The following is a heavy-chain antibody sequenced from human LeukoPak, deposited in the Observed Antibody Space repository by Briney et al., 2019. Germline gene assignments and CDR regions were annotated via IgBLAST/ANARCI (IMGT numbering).Heavy chain of an antibody. V-gene: IGHV4-59*01. Sequence: SETLSLTRTVSGGSISSYYWSWIRQPPGKGLEWIGYIYYSGSTNYNPSLKSRVTISVDTSKNQLSLKLSSVTAADTAVYYCAREGTTVSPGSLWFDHWGQGTLVTVSS. CDR1: GGSISSYY. CDR2: IYYSGST. D-gene: IGHD4-17*01. J-gene: IGHJ5*02. CDR3: AREGTTVSPGSLWFDH.